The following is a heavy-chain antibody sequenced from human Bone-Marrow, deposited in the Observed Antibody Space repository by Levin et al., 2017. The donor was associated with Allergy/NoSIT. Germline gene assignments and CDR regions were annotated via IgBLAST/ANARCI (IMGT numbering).Heavy chain of an antibody. V-gene: IGHV4-31*03. D-gene: IGHD2-21*02. CDR2: IHYSGDT. CDR1: GGSFISVGYY. Sequence: KASETLSLTCTVSGGSFISVGYYWSWIRQHPGRGLEWIGYIHYSGDTSYNPSLKSRTTISIDTANNLFSLTLTSVTAADTAVYFCARDPSRNGDHGMDVWGQWTTVSVSS. J-gene: IGHJ6*02. CDR3: ARDPSRNGDHGMDV.